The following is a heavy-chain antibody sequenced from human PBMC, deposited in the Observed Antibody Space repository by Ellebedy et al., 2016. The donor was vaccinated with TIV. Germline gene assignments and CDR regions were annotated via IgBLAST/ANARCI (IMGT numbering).Heavy chain of an antibody. V-gene: IGHV3-30-3*01. J-gene: IGHJ4*02. CDR2: VTDDGNLK. Sequence: GESLKISCAASGSTFSSHAMVWVRQAPGMGLEWVASVTDDGNLKFHPDSVKGRFTISRDNSENTLSLQMNSLSADDTALYYCARVTYGSGTFDFWGQGILVTVSS. CDR3: ARVTYGSGTFDF. CDR1: GSTFSSHA. D-gene: IGHD3-10*01.